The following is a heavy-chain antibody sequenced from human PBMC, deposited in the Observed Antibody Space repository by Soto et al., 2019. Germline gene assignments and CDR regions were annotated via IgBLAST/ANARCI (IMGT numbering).Heavy chain of an antibody. J-gene: IGHJ6*02. CDR3: VRDVGIAASGTSGNDYFYGIAV. CDR1: GHSISNIDSF. CDR2: ISNFGTT. V-gene: IGHV4-30-4*08. D-gene: IGHD6-13*01. Sequence: RLEESGPGLVKPAQTLSLSCNVTGHSISNIDSFWTWIRQPPGKGLEWLGFISNFGTTNYKPSLKSRLTISLDRSKNQSSLELTSVTAADTAVYYCVRDVGIAASGTSGNDYFYGIAVWGQGTTVIVSS.